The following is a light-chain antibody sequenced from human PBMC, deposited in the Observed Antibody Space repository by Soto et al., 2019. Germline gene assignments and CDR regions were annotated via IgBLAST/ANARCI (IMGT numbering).Light chain of an antibody. CDR2: LNSDGSH. V-gene: IGLV4-69*01. CDR1: SGHSSYA. J-gene: IGLJ3*02. Sequence: QSVLTQSPSASASLGASVKLTCTLSSGHSSYAIAWHQQQPEKGPRYLMKLNSDGSHSKGDGIPDRFSGSSSGAERYLTIYSLQSEDEADSYCQTWGTGIHWVFGGGTKLTVL. CDR3: QTWGTGIHWV.